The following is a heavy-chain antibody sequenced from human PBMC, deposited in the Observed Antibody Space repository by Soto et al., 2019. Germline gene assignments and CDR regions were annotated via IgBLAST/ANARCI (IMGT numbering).Heavy chain of an antibody. D-gene: IGHD3-22*01. J-gene: IGHJ4*02. CDR3: AKGLYYYDSSGYRLFDY. CDR2: VSVSGGTT. CDR1: GFMFNNYA. V-gene: IGHV3-23*01. Sequence: GGSLRLSCAASGFMFNNYAMSWVRQAPGKGLEWVSTVSVSGGTTYYADSWKGRFTISRDNSKKTVYLQMNRLRADDTAIYYCAKGLYYYDSSGYRLFDYWGQGTLVTVSS.